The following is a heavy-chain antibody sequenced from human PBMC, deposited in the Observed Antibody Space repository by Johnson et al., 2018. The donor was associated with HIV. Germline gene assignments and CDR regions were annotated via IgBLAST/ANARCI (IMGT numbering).Heavy chain of an antibody. CDR3: AKDDRELDAFDI. D-gene: IGHD1-26*01. CDR2: IWYDGSNK. V-gene: IGHV3-33*06. Sequence: QMLLVESGGGLVKAGGSLRLSCAASGFTFSSYGMHWVRQAPGKGLEWVAVIWYDGSNKYYADSVKGRFTISRDNSKNTLYLQMNSLRAEDTAVYYCAKDDRELDAFDIWGQGTMVTVSS. CDR1: GFTFSSYG. J-gene: IGHJ3*02.